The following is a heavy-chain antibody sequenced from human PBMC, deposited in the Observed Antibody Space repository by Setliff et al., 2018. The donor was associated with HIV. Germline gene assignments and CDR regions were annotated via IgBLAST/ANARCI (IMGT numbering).Heavy chain of an antibody. Sequence: PGESLKISCKASGYSFTNYWIGWVRQMPGEGLEWMGVTYPGDSTTRYSPSLEGQVTISADRSINTAFLQWSSLEASDTAMYYCIRRRRAPGAADLESYWGQGTLVTVSS. CDR1: GYSFTNYW. V-gene: IGHV5-51*01. J-gene: IGHJ4*02. D-gene: IGHD7-27*01. CDR2: TYPGDSTT. CDR3: IRRRRAPGAADLESY.